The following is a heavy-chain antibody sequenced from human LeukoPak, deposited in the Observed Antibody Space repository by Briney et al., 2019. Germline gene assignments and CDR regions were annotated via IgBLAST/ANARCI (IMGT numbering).Heavy chain of an antibody. V-gene: IGHV4-59*01. CDR1: GGSISSYY. J-gene: IGHJ6*03. CDR2: VYYSGST. CDR3: AREDYYYYMDV. Sequence: SETLSLTCTVSGGSISSYYWSWIRQPPGKGLEWIGYVYYSGSTNYNPSLKSRVTISVDTSKNQFSLKLSSVTAADTAVYYCAREDYYYYMDVWGKGTTVTVSS.